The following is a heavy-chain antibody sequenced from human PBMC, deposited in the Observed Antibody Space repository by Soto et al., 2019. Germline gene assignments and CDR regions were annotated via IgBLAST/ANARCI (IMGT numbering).Heavy chain of an antibody. CDR3: AVGITGTYMDDSYYYGMDV. J-gene: IGHJ6*02. CDR2: IIPIFGTA. Sequence: QVQLVQSGAEVKKPGSSVKVSCKASGGTFSSYAISWVRQAPGQGLEWMGWIIPIFGTANYAQKFQGRVTITADESTSTAYMELRSLRSEDTAVYDCAVGITGTYMDDSYYYGMDVWGQGTTVTVSS. V-gene: IGHV1-69*12. D-gene: IGHD1-7*01. CDR1: GGTFSSYA.